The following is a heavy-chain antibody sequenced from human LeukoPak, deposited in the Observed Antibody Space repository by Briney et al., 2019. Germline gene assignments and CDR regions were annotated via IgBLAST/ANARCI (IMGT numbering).Heavy chain of an antibody. V-gene: IGHV3-30*04. D-gene: IGHD5-18*01. J-gene: IGHJ4*02. CDR3: AKVSGYSYGFDY. CDR2: ISYDGNNK. CDR1: GFTFSSYA. Sequence: PGGSLRLSCAASGFTFSSYAMHWVRQAPGKGLDWVAVISYDGNNKYYADSVKGRFTISRDNSKNTLYLQMNSLRAEDTAVYYCAKVSGYSYGFDYWGQGTLVTVSS.